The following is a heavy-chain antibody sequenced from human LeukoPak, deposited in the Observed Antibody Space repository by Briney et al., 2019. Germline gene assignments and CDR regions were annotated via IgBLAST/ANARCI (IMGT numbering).Heavy chain of an antibody. Sequence: ASVKVSCKASGYTFTSYGISWVRQAPGQGLEWMGWISAYNGNTNYAQKLQGRVTMTTDTSTSTAYMELRSLRSDDTAVYYCARDPSTFGGGSNWFDPWGQGTLVTVSS. CDR3: ARDPSTFGGGSNWFDP. D-gene: IGHD3-10*01. J-gene: IGHJ5*02. CDR2: ISAYNGNT. CDR1: GYTFTSYG. V-gene: IGHV1-18*01.